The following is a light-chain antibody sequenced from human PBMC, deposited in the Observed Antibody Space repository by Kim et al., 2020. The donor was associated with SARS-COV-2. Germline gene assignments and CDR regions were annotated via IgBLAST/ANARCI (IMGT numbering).Light chain of an antibody. CDR3: AAWDDSLNGHVI. CDR2: SKN. J-gene: IGLJ2*01. Sequence: RVTISCPGSRTKIGSNTVRWYQEHPGTAPELLIYSKNQRPTGVPDRFSGSTSGNSASLAISGLQSEDEAGYYCAAWDDSLNGHVIFGGGTQLTVL. V-gene: IGLV1-44*01. CDR1: RTKIGSNT.